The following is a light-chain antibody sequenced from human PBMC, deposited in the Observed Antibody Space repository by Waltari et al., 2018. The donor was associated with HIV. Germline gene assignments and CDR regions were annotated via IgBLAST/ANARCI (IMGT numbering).Light chain of an antibody. CDR3: SSYTSTSTGV. CDR2: EVS. V-gene: IGLV2-14*01. Sequence: QSALTQPASVSGSPGQSITISCTGTSRDVGGYTYVSWYQQHPGKAPKFMIYEVSNRPSGVSKRFSGSKSGNTASLTISGLQAEDEADYYCSSYTSTSTGVFGTGTKVTVL. J-gene: IGLJ1*01. CDR1: SRDVGGYTY.